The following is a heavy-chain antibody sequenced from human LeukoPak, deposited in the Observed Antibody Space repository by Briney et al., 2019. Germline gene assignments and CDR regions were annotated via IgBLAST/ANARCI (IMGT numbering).Heavy chain of an antibody. D-gene: IGHD2-15*01. Sequence: GGSLRLSCAASGFTFSNWAMHWVRQAPGKGLEWVSAISGSGGSTYYADSVKGRFTISRDNSKNTLYLQMNSLRAEDTAVYYCAKEGRYCSGGSCYSGGFFDYWGQGTLVTVSS. CDR2: ISGSGGST. CDR1: GFTFSNWA. J-gene: IGHJ4*02. CDR3: AKEGRYCSGGSCYSGGFFDY. V-gene: IGHV3-23*01.